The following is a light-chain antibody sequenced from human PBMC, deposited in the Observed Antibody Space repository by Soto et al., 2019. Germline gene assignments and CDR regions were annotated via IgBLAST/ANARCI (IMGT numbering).Light chain of an antibody. Sequence: QSVLTQPPSACGTPGQRVTISCSGSSSNIGSNYVYWYQQLPGTAPKVLIYRNNQRPSGVPDRFSGSKSGTSASLAISGLRSEDEADYYCAAWDDSLSGSSVFGKGTKVTVL. CDR3: AAWDDSLSGSSV. V-gene: IGLV1-47*01. CDR2: RNN. J-gene: IGLJ1*01. CDR1: SSNIGSNY.